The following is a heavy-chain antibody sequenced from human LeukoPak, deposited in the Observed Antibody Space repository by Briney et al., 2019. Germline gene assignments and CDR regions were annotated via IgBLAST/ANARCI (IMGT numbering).Heavy chain of an antibody. CDR2: ISAYNGNT. J-gene: IGHJ4*02. D-gene: IGHD5-12*01. CDR3: ASAPYSGYKFYYFDR. Sequence: ASVKVSCKASGYTFTSYGISWVRQAPGQGLEWMGWISAYNGNTNYAQKLQGRVTMTTDTSTSTAYMELRSLRSDDTAVYYCASAPYSGYKFYYFDRWGQGTLVTVSS. V-gene: IGHV1-18*01. CDR1: GYTFTSYG.